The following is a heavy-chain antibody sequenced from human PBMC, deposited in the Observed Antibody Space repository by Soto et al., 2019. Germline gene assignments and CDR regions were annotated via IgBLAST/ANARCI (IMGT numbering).Heavy chain of an antibody. CDR1: GGTFSSYA. J-gene: IGHJ6*02. CDR3: ARCSCSGGSCYHTYYYYYGMDV. Sequence: GASVKVSCTASGGTFSSYAISWVRQAPGQGLEWMGGIIPIFGTANYAQKFQGRVTITADESTSTAYMELSSLRSEDTAVYYCARCSCSGGSCYHTYYYYYGMDVWGQGTTVTVSS. CDR2: IIPIFGTA. V-gene: IGHV1-69*13. D-gene: IGHD2-15*01.